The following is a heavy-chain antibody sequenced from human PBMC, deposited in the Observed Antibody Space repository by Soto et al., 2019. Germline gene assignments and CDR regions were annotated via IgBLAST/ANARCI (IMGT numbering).Heavy chain of an antibody. V-gene: IGHV4-59*08. CDR3: ARHRGASSSFSVGYYYYYYMDV. Sequence: QVQLQESGPGLVKPSETLSLTCTVSGGSISSYYWSWIRQPPGKGLEWIGYIYYSGSTNYNPSLKSRVTISVDTSKTQFSLKLSSVPAADTAVYYCARHRGASSSFSVGYYYYYYMDVWGKGTTVTVSS. D-gene: IGHD6-13*01. CDR2: IYYSGST. CDR1: GGSISSYY. J-gene: IGHJ6*03.